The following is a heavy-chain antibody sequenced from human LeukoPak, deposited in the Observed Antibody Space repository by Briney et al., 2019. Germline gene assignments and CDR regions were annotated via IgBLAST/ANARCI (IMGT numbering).Heavy chain of an antibody. V-gene: IGHV3-33*08. CDR3: ARDQSGYDFGFDY. J-gene: IGHJ4*02. Sequence: GGSLRLSCAASGFTFNTYSMNWVRQAPGKGLEWVAVIWYDGSNKYYADSVKGRFTISRDNSKNTLYLQMNSLRAEDTAVYYCARDQSGYDFGFDYWGQGTLVTVSS. CDR1: GFTFNTYS. CDR2: IWYDGSNK. D-gene: IGHD5-12*01.